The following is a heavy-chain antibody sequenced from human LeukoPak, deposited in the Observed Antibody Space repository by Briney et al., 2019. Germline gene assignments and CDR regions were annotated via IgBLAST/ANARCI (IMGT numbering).Heavy chain of an antibody. CDR1: GFTFSSYW. Sequence: GGSLRLSCAASGFTFSSYWMSWVRQAPGKGLEWVANIKQDGSEKYYVDSVKGRFTISRDNAKNSLYLQMNSLRAEDTAVYYCAKYPYSSGASVAYYFDYWGQGTLVTVSS. CDR3: AKYPYSSGASVAYYFDY. CDR2: IKQDGSEK. J-gene: IGHJ4*02. V-gene: IGHV3-7*01. D-gene: IGHD6-19*01.